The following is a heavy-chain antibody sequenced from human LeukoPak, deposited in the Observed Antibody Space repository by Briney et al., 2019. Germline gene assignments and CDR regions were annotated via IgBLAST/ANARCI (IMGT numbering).Heavy chain of an antibody. D-gene: IGHD6-6*01. CDR1: VLTFTNYW. V-gene: IGHV3-7*01. Sequence: GGSLRLFCTASVLTFTNYWMIWVRQARGKGLEWVANINHDASEKYYVGSVEGRFTISRDNAKNSLFLQMNSLRAEDTGVYYCATSSYSSSCSWGQGTLVTVSS. J-gene: IGHJ5*02. CDR3: ATSSYSSSCS. CDR2: INHDASEK.